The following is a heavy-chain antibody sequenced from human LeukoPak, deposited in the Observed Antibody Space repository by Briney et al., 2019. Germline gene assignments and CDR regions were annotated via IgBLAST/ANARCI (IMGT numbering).Heavy chain of an antibody. CDR3: AREEIRVKWFDP. J-gene: IGHJ5*02. V-gene: IGHV4-59*12. CDR2: MYHSGHT. CDR1: DGSISTYY. D-gene: IGHD3-16*01. Sequence: SETLSLTCTVSDGSISTYYWTWIRQPPGKGLEWIGFMYHSGHTNYNPSLESRVTISVDTSKNQVSLKLSSVTAADTAVYYCAREEIRVKWFDPWGQGTLVTVSS.